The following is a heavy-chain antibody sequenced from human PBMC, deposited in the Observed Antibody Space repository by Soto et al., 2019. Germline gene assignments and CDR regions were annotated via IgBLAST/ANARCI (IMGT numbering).Heavy chain of an antibody. CDR1: GFTFTSYA. D-gene: IGHD3-22*01. CDR2: ISGTGGST. J-gene: IGHJ4*02. V-gene: IGHV3-23*01. CDR3: AKEMTIGHYLLAY. Sequence: GGSLRLSCAASGFTFTSYAMSWVRQAPGKGLEWVSTISGTGGSTYYPDSVKGRFTISRDNSKNTVYLQMNSLRAEDAAVYYCAKEMTIGHYLLAYWGQGSLVIVSS.